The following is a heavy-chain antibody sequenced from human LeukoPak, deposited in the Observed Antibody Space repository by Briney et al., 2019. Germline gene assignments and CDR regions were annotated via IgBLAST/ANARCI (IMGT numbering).Heavy chain of an antibody. V-gene: IGHV3-23*01. CDR1: GFTFSIYG. CDR2: ISGSGGST. J-gene: IGHJ4*02. D-gene: IGHD3-22*01. CDR3: AKSLYYYDSSGFDY. Sequence: GGSLRLSCAASGFTFSIYGMSWVRQAPGKGLEWVSAISGSGGSTYYAESVKGPFTISRDNSKNTLYLQMNSLRAEDTAVYYCAKSLYYYDSSGFDYWGQGTLVTVSS.